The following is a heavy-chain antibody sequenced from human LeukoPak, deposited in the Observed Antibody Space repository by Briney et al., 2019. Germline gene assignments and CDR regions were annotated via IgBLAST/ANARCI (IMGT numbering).Heavy chain of an antibody. CDR3: ARDPYYYDSSGYYYEDY. CDR1: GYTFTGYY. V-gene: IGHV1-2*02. CDR2: INPNSGGT. J-gene: IGHJ4*02. D-gene: IGHD3-22*01. Sequence: GASVKVSCKASGYTFTGYYMHWVRHAPGQGLEWMGWINPNSGGTNYAQKFQGRVTMTRDTSISTAYMELSRLRSDDTAVYYCARDPYYYDSSGYYYEDYWGQGTLVTVSS.